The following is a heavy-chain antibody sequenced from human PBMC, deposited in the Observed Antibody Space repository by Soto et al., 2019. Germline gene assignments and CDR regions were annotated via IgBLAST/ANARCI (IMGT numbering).Heavy chain of an antibody. D-gene: IGHD2-2*01. CDR2: LNAGSGNT. J-gene: IGHJ5*02. CDR3: ARSRVPDNWFDP. V-gene: IGHV1-3*01. Sequence: GASVTVSCKASAYTFTSYVMHCVRQAPGQRHEWMGWLNAGSGNTQYSQKFQGRVTITRDTSASTAYMELSSLRSEDTAVYYCARSRVPDNWFDPWSQGTLVTVSS. CDR1: AYTFTSYV.